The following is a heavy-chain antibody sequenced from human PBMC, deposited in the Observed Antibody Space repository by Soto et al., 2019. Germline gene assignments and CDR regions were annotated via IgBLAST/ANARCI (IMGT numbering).Heavy chain of an antibody. D-gene: IGHD6-13*01. J-gene: IGHJ6*02. CDR3: ARDVGGRESSSWFHPNYYYGMDV. CDR2: IIPIFGTA. V-gene: IGHV1-69*06. CDR1: GGTFSSYA. Sequence: QVQLVQSGAEVKKPGSSVKVSCKASGGTFSSYAISWVRQAPGQGLEWMGGIIPIFGTANYAQKFQGRVTITADKSTSTAYMQLSSLRSEDTAVYYCARDVGGRESSSWFHPNYYYGMDVWGQGTTVTVSS.